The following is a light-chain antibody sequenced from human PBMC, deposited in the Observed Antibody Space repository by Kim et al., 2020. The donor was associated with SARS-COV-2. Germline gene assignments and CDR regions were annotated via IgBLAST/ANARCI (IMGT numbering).Light chain of an antibody. CDR3: ATWDDSLSGWV. V-gene: IGLV1-44*01. CDR2: NNT. Sequence: GQKFTSSCSGRPSNIGSFTVSWYQQLPGTAPKVLIYNNTQRPSGVPDRFSGSKSGTSASLAISGLQSEDDADYFCATWDDSLSGWVFGGGTQLTVL. CDR1: PSNIGSFT. J-gene: IGLJ3*02.